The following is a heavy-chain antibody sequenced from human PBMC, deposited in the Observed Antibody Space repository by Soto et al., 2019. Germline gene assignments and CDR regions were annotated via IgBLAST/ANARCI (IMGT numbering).Heavy chain of an antibody. V-gene: IGHV3-30*18. CDR3: AKGEGQWFGELSPLGAFDI. CDR2: ISYDGSNK. J-gene: IGHJ3*02. D-gene: IGHD3-10*01. Sequence: LSCAASGFTFSSYGMHWVRQAPGKGLEWVAVISYDGSNKYYADSVKGRFTISRDNSKNTLYLQMNSLRAEDTAVYYCAKGEGQWFGELSPLGAFDIWGQGTMVTVSS. CDR1: GFTFSSYG.